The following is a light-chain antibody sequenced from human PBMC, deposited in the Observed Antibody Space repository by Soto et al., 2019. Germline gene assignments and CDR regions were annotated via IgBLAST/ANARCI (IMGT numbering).Light chain of an antibody. V-gene: IGKV3-20*01. Sequence: EIALTQSPGTLSLSPGERATLSCRASQSVSSNYLAWYQQKPGQAPRLLIYGASSRATGIPDRFIGSGSGTDFTLTISRLEPEDFAVYYCQQYGGSPRVTFGGGTKVEIK. CDR2: GAS. CDR3: QQYGGSPRVT. CDR1: QSVSSNY. J-gene: IGKJ4*01.